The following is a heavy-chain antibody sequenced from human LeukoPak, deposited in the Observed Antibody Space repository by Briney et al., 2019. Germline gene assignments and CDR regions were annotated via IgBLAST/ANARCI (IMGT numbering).Heavy chain of an antibody. CDR3: AKGMTTGPRSVYHYMDV. V-gene: IGHV3-33*06. J-gene: IGHJ6*03. Sequence: GGSLRLSCVASGFTFRGYGMHWVRQAPGKGLEWLSLLWYDGSNEYYAESVKGRFTISRDNSKNTLYLQMNSLRAEDTAVYYCAKGMTTGPRSVYHYMDVWGKGTTVTVSS. CDR1: GFTFRGYG. D-gene: IGHD4-17*01. CDR2: LWYDGSNE.